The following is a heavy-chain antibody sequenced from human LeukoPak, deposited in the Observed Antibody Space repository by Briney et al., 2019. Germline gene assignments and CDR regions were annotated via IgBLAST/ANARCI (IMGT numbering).Heavy chain of an antibody. D-gene: IGHD6-13*01. CDR1: GFTFSSYD. CDR3: ARAAYSSTWYSRYFDL. J-gene: IGHJ2*01. CDR2: IGTAGEI. Sequence: GGSLRLSCAASGFTFSSYDIHWVRQATGKGLEWVSGIGTAGEIYYPASVKGRFTISRENAKNPLYLQMNSLRAGDTAVYYCARAAYSSTWYSRYFDLWGRGTLVTVSS. V-gene: IGHV3-13*01.